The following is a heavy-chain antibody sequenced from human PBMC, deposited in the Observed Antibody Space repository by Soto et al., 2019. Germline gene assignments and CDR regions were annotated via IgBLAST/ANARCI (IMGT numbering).Heavy chain of an antibody. CDR2: IYHSGST. V-gene: IGHV4-30-2*01. Sequence: SETLSLTCAVSGGSISSGGYSWSWIRQPPGKGLEWIGYIYHSGSTYYNPSLKSRVTISVDRSKNQFSLKLSSVTAADTAVYYCAREVCSGGSCYFDPWGQGTLVTVSS. D-gene: IGHD2-15*01. CDR3: AREVCSGGSCYFDP. CDR1: GGSISSGGYS. J-gene: IGHJ5*02.